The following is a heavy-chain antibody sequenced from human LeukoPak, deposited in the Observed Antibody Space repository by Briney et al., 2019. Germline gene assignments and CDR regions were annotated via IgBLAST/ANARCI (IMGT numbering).Heavy chain of an antibody. CDR3: ARGGKTYYYDSSGYYIGY. CDR1: GFTFSSYW. Sequence: GGSLRLSCAASGFTFSSYWMSWVRQAPGKGLEWVANIKQDGSEKYYVDSVKGRFTISRDNAKNSLYLQMNSLRAEDTAVYYCARGGKTYYYDSSGYYIGYWGQGTLVTVSS. J-gene: IGHJ4*02. D-gene: IGHD3-22*01. CDR2: IKQDGSEK. V-gene: IGHV3-7*01.